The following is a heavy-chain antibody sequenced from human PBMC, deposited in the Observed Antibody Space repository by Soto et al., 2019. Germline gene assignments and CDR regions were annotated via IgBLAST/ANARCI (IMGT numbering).Heavy chain of an antibody. CDR2: MNPNSGNT. Sequence: QVQLVQSGAEVKKPGASVKVSCKASGYTFTSYDINWVRQATGQGLEWMGWMNPNSGNTGYAQKYQGRVPKTRNTSISTAYIELSSLRSEDTAVYYCARGPSRRLPKRGGGNWFDPWGQGTLVTVSS. CDR3: ARGPSRRLPKRGGGNWFDP. D-gene: IGHD6-25*01. V-gene: IGHV1-8*01. J-gene: IGHJ5*02. CDR1: GYTFTSYD.